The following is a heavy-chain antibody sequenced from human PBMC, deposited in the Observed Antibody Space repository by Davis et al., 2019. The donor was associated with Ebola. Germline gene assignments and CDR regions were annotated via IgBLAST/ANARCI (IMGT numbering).Heavy chain of an antibody. J-gene: IGHJ4*02. Sequence: MPSETLSLTCTVSGGSISSGGYYWSWIRQHPGKGLEWIGFIYPSGSAYYNPSLKSRVTISLGTSGNQFSLNLNSVTAADTAVYYCAGTVTTPYFDYWGQGTLVTVSS. V-gene: IGHV4-31*03. D-gene: IGHD4-17*01. CDR2: IYPSGSA. CDR3: AGTVTTPYFDY. CDR1: GGSISSGGYY.